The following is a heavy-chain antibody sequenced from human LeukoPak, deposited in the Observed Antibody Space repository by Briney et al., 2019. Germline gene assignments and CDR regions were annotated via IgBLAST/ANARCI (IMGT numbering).Heavy chain of an antibody. CDR2: ISYDGSNK. J-gene: IGHJ4*02. D-gene: IGHD3-10*01. Sequence: GGSLRLSCAASGFTFSSYAMHWVRQAPGKGLEWVAVISYDGSNKYYADSVKGRFTISRDNSKNTLYLQMNSLRAEDTAVYYCARSSTTLLWFGELFSFDYWGQGTLVTVSS. CDR3: ARSSTTLLWFGELFSFDY. CDR1: GFTFSSYA. V-gene: IGHV3-30-3*01.